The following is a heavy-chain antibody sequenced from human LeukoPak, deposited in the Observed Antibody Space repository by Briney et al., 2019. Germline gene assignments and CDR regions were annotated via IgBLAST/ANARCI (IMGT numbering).Heavy chain of an antibody. V-gene: IGHV3-23*01. J-gene: IGHJ3*02. CDR2: ISGSGGST. D-gene: IGHD6-13*01. CDR3: AKDRSQLVPPDAFDI. Sequence: GGSLRLSCAASGFTFTSYAMSWVRQAPGKGLVWVSAISGSGGSTYYADSVKGRFTISRDNSKNTLYLQMNSLRAEDTAVYYCAKDRSQLVPPDAFDIWGQGTMVTVSS. CDR1: GFTFTSYA.